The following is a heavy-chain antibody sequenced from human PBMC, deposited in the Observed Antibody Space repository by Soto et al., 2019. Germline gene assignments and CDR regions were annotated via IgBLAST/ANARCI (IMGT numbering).Heavy chain of an antibody. V-gene: IGHV1-18*01. CDR1: GYTFTRYG. CDR2: ISGYDGRT. J-gene: IGHJ6*02. CDR3: RREGDVPYYYYGMDV. Sequence: ASVKVSCKTSGYTFTRYGISWVRQAPGQGLEWMGWISGYDGRTNFAQKVQDRVNMTTDTSTSTVNMEMRSLSSDDTAVYYCRREGDVPYYYYGMDVWGQGTTVTVPS. D-gene: IGHD2-21*02.